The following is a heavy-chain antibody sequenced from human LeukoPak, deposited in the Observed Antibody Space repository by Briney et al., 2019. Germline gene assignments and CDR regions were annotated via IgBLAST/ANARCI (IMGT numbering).Heavy chain of an antibody. Sequence: PSETLSLACTVSGGYISSYYWSWIRQPPGMGLECMGYIYYSGSPNYNPSLKSRVTISVDASKNQFSLTLSSVTAADTAVYYCAGGGSGSPDFDYWGQGTLVTVSS. J-gene: IGHJ4*02. V-gene: IGHV4-59*01. CDR2: IYYSGSP. CDR1: GGYISSYY. D-gene: IGHD3-10*01. CDR3: AGGGSGSPDFDY.